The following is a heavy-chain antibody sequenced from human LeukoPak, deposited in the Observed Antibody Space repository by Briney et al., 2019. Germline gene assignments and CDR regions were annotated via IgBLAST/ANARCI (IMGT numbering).Heavy chain of an antibody. CDR3: ARTSLKVSVTPLNWFDP. V-gene: IGHV3-21*04. J-gene: IGHJ5*02. CDR2: ISSSSSYI. CDR1: RFTFSSYS. D-gene: IGHD4-17*01. Sequence: GGSLRLSCAASRFTFSSYSMNWVRQAPGKGLEWVSSISSSSSYIYYADSVKGRFTISRDNAKNSLYLQMNSLRAEDTAVYYCARTSLKVSVTPLNWFDPWGQGTLVTVSS.